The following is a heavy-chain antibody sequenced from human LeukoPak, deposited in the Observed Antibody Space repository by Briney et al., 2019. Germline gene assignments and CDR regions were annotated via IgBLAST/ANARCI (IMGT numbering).Heavy chain of an antibody. Sequence: SETLSLTCSVSGGSISSGDYYWSWIRQPPGKGLEWIGYFYYSGSTYYNPSLKSRVTISVDTSKNQFSLKLSSVTAADTAVYYCARPYYYDSRIDPWGQGTLVTVSS. CDR2: FYYSGST. D-gene: IGHD3-22*01. CDR3: ARPYYYDSRIDP. CDR1: GGSISSGDYY. J-gene: IGHJ5*02. V-gene: IGHV4-30-4*01.